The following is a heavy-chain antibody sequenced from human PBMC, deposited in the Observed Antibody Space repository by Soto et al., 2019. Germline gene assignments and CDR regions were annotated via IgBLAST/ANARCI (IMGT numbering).Heavy chain of an antibody. CDR1: GGSISSGGYY. J-gene: IGHJ5*02. D-gene: IGHD2-15*01. CDR2: IYYSGST. Sequence: QVQLQESGPGLVKPSQTLSLTCTVSGGSISSGGYYWSWIRQHPGKGLEGIRYIYYSGSTYYNPSLKSRVTISVDTSKNQFSLKLSSVTAADTAVYYCARGVVVAATPQGWFDPWGQGTLVTVSS. CDR3: ARGVVVAATPQGWFDP. V-gene: IGHV4-31*03.